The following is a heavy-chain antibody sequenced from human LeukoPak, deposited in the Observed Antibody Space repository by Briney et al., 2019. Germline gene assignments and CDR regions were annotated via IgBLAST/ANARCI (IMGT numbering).Heavy chain of an antibody. J-gene: IGHJ3*02. Sequence: PGGSLRLSCAASGFTFSSCSMNWVRQAPGKGLEWVSYISSSSSTIYYADSVKGRFTISRDNAKNSLYLQMNSLRAEDTAVYYCARDGRAELEGAFDIWGQGTMVTVSS. V-gene: IGHV3-48*01. CDR3: ARDGRAELEGAFDI. D-gene: IGHD1-1*01. CDR2: ISSSSSTI. CDR1: GFTFSSCS.